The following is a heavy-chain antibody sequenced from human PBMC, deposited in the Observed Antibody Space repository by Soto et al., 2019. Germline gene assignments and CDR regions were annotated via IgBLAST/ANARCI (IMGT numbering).Heavy chain of an antibody. J-gene: IGHJ6*02. D-gene: IGHD6-19*01. V-gene: IGHV4-34*01. CDR1: GGSISSYY. Sequence: SETLSLTCTVSGGSISSYYWSWIRQPPGKGLEWIGEINHSGSTNYNPSLKSRVTISVDTSKNQFSLKLSSVTAADTAVYYCARGRRWYSSGWYHDYYYGMDVWGQGTTVTVSS. CDR3: ARGRRWYSSGWYHDYYYGMDV. CDR2: INHSGST.